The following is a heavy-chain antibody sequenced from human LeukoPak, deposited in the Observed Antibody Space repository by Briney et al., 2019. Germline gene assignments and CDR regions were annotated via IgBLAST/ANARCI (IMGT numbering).Heavy chain of an antibody. J-gene: IGHJ5*02. D-gene: IGHD5-18*01. CDR1: GGSISSGGYS. Sequence: SETLSLTCAVSGGSISSGGYSWSWIRQPPGKGLEWIGYIYHSGSTYYNPSLKSRVTISVDTSKNQFSLKLSSVTAADTAVYYCARDALAGYGYDWFDPWGQGTLVTVSS. CDR3: ARDALAGYGYDWFDP. CDR2: IYHSGST. V-gene: IGHV4-30-2*01.